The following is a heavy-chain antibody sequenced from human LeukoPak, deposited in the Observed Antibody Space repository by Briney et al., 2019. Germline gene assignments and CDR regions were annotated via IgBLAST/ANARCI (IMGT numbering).Heavy chain of an antibody. CDR1: GFTFSSYW. J-gene: IGHJ4*02. CDR3: ARDWSSYSSGWYGSRPLFDY. Sequence: GGALRLSCAASGFTFSSYWMSWVRQAPGEGREGVANIKQDGSEKYYVDSVKGRFTISRDNAKTSLYLQMNSLRAEDTAVYYCARDWSSYSSGWYGSRPLFDYWGQGTLVTVSS. CDR2: IKQDGSEK. D-gene: IGHD6-19*01. V-gene: IGHV3-7*01.